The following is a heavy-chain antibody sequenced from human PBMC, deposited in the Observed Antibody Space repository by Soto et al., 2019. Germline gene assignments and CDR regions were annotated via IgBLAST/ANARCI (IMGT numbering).Heavy chain of an antibody. CDR1: GFTFDDYG. V-gene: IGHV3-48*02. J-gene: IGHJ6*02. CDR3: ARAAKSSSHRYYYYYYGMDV. CDR2: IGSSSSTI. Sequence: TGGSLRLSCAASGFTFDDYGMNWVRQAPGKGLEWVSYIGSSSSTIYYADSVKGRFTISRDNAKNSLYLQMNSLRDEDTAVYYCARAAKSSSHRYYYYYYGMDVWGQGTTVTSP. D-gene: IGHD5-18*01.